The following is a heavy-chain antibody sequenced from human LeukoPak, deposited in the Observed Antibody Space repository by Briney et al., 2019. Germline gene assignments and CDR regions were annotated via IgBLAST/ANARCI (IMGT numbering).Heavy chain of an antibody. Sequence: GGSLRLSCAASGFTFSSYAMSWVRQAPGKGLEWVSAISGSGGSTYYADSVKGRFTISRDNSKNTLYLQMNSLRAEDTAVYYCAKGALITIFGVVTAELDYWGQGTLVTVSS. V-gene: IGHV3-23*01. CDR3: AKGALITIFGVVTAELDY. CDR1: GFTFSSYA. CDR2: ISGSGGST. D-gene: IGHD3-3*01. J-gene: IGHJ4*02.